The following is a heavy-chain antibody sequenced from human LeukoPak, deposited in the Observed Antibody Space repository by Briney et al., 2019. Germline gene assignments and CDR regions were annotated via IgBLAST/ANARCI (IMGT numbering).Heavy chain of an antibody. V-gene: IGHV4-30-2*02. Sequence: SETLSLTCTVSGGSISSGGYYWSWIRQPPGKGLEWIGYIYHSGSTYYNPSLKSRVTISVDRSKNQFSLKLSSVTAADTAVYYCARGDGYNYFDCWGQGTLVTVSS. CDR1: GGSISSGGYY. CDR2: IYHSGST. CDR3: ARGDGYNYFDC. J-gene: IGHJ4*02. D-gene: IGHD5-24*01.